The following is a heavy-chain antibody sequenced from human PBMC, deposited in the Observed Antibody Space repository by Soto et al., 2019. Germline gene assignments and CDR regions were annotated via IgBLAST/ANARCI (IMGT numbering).Heavy chain of an antibody. Sequence: PGGSLRLSCAASGFIFSDSDIYWVRQASGKGLEWVGRIKRKSGAYATEYGVSVRDRVSEERGRFTVSRDDGKNTAYLQMDSLKSEDTAVYYCFTRLTFTSQVDLWGQGTMVTVSS. CDR2: IKRKSGAYAT. CDR3: FTRLTFTSQVDL. CDR1: GFIFSDSD. D-gene: IGHD2-15*01. V-gene: IGHV3-73*01. J-gene: IGHJ6*02.